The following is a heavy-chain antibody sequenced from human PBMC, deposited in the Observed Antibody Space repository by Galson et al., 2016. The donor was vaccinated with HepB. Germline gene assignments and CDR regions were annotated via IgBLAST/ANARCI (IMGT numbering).Heavy chain of an antibody. CDR1: GFTFSSYW. Sequence: SLRLSCAASGFTFSSYWMHWVRQAPGRGLVWVSRINSDGSNTACADSVKGRFTISRDNAKNTLYLQMNSLGGEDTAVYYCARGPYGDYVIDYWGQGTLVTVSS. V-gene: IGHV3-74*01. CDR3: ARGPYGDYVIDY. J-gene: IGHJ4*02. D-gene: IGHD4-17*01. CDR2: INSDGSNT.